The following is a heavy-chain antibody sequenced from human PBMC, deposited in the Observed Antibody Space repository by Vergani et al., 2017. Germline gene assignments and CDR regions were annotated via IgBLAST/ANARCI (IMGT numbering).Heavy chain of an antibody. CDR2: IWSKPYGGTT. V-gene: IGHV3-49*04. CDR3: TRDRLDVSYAHFDY. J-gene: IGHJ4*02. D-gene: IGHD3-16*01. CDR1: GLTLGDYA. Sequence: EVHLVESGGGLVQPGRSLRLFCSGSGLTLGDYAMTWVRQAPGKGLEWVAFIWSKPYGGTTEYAASVKGRFTFSRDDSKSIAYLQMRSLKAEDTAVYYCTRDRLDVSYAHFDYWGQETLVTVS.